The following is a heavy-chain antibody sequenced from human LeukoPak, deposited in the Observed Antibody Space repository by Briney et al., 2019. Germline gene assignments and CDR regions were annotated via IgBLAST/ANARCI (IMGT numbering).Heavy chain of an antibody. Sequence: GGSLRLSCAASGFTFSSYAMHWVRQAPGKGLEWVAVISYDESNKYYADSVKGRFTISRDNSKNTRYLQMNSLRAEDTAVYYCAKEYPPKAYFDYWGQGTLVTVSS. J-gene: IGHJ4*02. D-gene: IGHD2-2*01. CDR2: ISYDESNK. CDR3: AKEYPPKAYFDY. CDR1: GFTFSSYA. V-gene: IGHV3-30*01.